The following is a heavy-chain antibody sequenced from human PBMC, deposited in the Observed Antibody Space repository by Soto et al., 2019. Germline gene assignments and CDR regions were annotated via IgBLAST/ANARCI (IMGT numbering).Heavy chain of an antibody. CDR1: GYTFTSYA. CDR3: ASVSHEGWCSSTSCYSGWFDP. Sequence: QVQLVQSGAEVKKPGASVKVSCKASGYTFTSYAMHWVRQAPGQRLEWMGWINAGNGNTKYSQKFQGRVTITRDTSSSTAYMELSRLRSEETAVYYCASVSHEGWCSSTSCYSGWFDPWGQGTLVTVSS. J-gene: IGHJ5*02. D-gene: IGHD2-2*01. V-gene: IGHV1-3*01. CDR2: INAGNGNT.